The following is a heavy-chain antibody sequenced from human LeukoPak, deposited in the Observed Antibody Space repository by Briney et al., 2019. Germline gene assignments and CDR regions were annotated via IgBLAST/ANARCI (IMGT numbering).Heavy chain of an antibody. D-gene: IGHD6-19*01. V-gene: IGHV3-21*01. CDR3: ARDGYSSGWYVY. J-gene: IGHJ4*02. Sequence: GGSLRLSCAASGFTFSSYIMNWVRQAPGKGLEWVSSISSSSSYIYYADSVKGRFTISRDNAKNSLYLQMNSLRAEDTAVYYCARDGYSSGWYVYWGRGTLVTVSS. CDR1: GFTFSSYI. CDR2: ISSSSSYI.